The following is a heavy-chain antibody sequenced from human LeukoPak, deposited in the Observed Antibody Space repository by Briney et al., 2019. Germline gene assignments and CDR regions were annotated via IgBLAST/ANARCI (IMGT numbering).Heavy chain of an antibody. D-gene: IGHD1-20*01. J-gene: IGHJ4*02. CDR3: ARDGRYNLNYADY. CDR1: GYTFTTYG. Sequence: ASVKVSCKASGYTFTTYGISWVRQAPGQGLEWMGWISGYNGNRSNAQKLQGRVTMTTDTSTSTAYMELRSLRSDDTAVYYCARDGRYNLNYADYWGQGTLVTVSS. V-gene: IGHV1-18*01. CDR2: ISGYNGNR.